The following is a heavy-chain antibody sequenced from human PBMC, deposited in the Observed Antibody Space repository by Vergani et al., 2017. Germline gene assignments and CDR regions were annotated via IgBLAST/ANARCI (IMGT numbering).Heavy chain of an antibody. CDR3: ARGDYDILTGYRY. Sequence: QVQVVQSGAEVKKSGASVKVSCKTSGYTFSNYYMHWVRQAPGQGLAWMGILNPSGGHTNYAQKFQGRVTMTRDTSTNTVYMELSSLRSEDTAIYYCARGDYDILTGYRYWGQGTLVTVSA. CDR2: LNPSGGHT. V-gene: IGHV1-46*03. CDR1: GYTFSNYY. D-gene: IGHD3-9*01. J-gene: IGHJ4*02.